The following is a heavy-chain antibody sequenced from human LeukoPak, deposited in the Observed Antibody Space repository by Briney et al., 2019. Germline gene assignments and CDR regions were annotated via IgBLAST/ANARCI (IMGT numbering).Heavy chain of an antibody. V-gene: IGHV3-48*03. CDR3: ARRSSRSFDY. Sequence: PGGSLRPSCAASGFTFSSYEMNWVRQAPGKGLEWVSYISSSGNTIYYADSVKGRFTISRDNAKNSLYLQMSSLRAEDTAVYYCARRSSRSFDYWGQGTLVTVSS. CDR1: GFTFSSYE. J-gene: IGHJ4*02. CDR2: ISSSGNTI. D-gene: IGHD2/OR15-2a*01.